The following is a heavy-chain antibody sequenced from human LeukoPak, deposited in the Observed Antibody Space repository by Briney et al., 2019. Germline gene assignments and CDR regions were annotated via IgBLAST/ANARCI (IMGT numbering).Heavy chain of an antibody. CDR3: ASSNDSSGYYYQSRDWFDP. CDR1: GGSISSGGYS. Sequence: PSETLSLTCAVSGGSISSGGYSWSWIRQPPGKGLEWIGYIYHSGSTYYNPSLKSRVTISVDRSKNQFSLKLSSVTAADTAVYYCASSNDSSGYYYQSRDWFDPWGQGTLVTVSS. CDR2: IYHSGST. V-gene: IGHV4-30-2*01. J-gene: IGHJ5*02. D-gene: IGHD3-22*01.